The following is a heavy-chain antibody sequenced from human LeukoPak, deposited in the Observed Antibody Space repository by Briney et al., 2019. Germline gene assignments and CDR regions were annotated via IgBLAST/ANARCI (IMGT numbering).Heavy chain of an antibody. CDR2: IYYSGST. Sequence: SETLSLTCTVSGGSISSNNYYWGWIRQPPGKGLEWIGSIYYSGSTYYNPSLKSRVTISVDTSKNQFSLKLSSVTAADTAVYYCARGLRYFDWYFSDWGQGTLVTVSS. V-gene: IGHV4-39*01. CDR3: ARGLRYFDWYFSD. J-gene: IGHJ4*02. D-gene: IGHD3-9*01. CDR1: GGSISSNNYY.